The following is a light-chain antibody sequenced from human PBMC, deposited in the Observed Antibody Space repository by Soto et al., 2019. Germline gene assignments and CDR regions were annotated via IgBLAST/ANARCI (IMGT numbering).Light chain of an antibody. Sequence: DILMTQSPSSLSASVGDRVTITRRASQGISNYLAWYQQKPGKVPKLLLYAASTLQSGVPSRFSGSGSGTDFTLTISSLQPEDVATYYCQKYNSAPRTFGQGTKVEIK. CDR3: QKYNSAPRT. V-gene: IGKV1-27*01. CDR2: AAS. J-gene: IGKJ1*01. CDR1: QGISNY.